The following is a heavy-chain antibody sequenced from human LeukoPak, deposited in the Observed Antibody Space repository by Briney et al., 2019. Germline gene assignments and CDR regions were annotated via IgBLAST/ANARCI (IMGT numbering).Heavy chain of an antibody. CDR2: MNPNSGNT. CDR1: GYTFTSYY. CDR3: SRRCSGSESPMTY. D-gene: IGHD3-10*01. J-gene: IGHJ4*02. Sequence: ASVKVSCKASGYTFTSYYINWVRQATGQGLEWMGWMNPNSGNTGYAQKFQGRVTMTRNTSISTAHMELSSLISDDTAEYYCSRRCSGSESPMTYWGQGTLVSVSA. V-gene: IGHV1-8*01.